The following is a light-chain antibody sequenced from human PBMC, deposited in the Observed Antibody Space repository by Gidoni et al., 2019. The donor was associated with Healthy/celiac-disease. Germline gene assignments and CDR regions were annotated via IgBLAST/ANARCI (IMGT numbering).Light chain of an antibody. CDR1: NIGSKN. J-gene: IGLJ2*01. V-gene: IGLV3-9*01. CDR2: RYS. CDR3: HMWDSSTVV. Sequence: SYELTQPLSVSVALGQTARITCGGNNIGSKNVHWYQQKPCQAPVLVIYRYSNRPSGIPERFSGSNSGNTATLTISRAQAGDEADYYCHMWDSSTVVFGGGTKLTVL.